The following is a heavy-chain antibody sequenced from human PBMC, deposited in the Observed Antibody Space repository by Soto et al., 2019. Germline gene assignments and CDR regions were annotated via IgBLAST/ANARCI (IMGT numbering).Heavy chain of an antibody. CDR1: GFAFRSYN. CDR3: ASATVVAATFDF. D-gene: IGHD2-15*01. Sequence: LRLSCAASGFAFRSYNMNWVRQAPGKGLEWVASISSESSNIYYADSVKGRFTISRDNAKNSLFLQMDSLRAEDLAVYYCASATVVAATFDFWGQGTLVTVSS. V-gene: IGHV3-21*01. J-gene: IGHJ4*02. CDR2: ISSESSNI.